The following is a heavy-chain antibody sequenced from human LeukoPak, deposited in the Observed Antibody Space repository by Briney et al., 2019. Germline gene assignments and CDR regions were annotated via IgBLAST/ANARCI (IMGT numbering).Heavy chain of an antibody. D-gene: IGHD3-22*01. Sequence: ASVKVSCKVSGYTLTELSMHWVRQAPGKGLEWMGGFDPEDGETIYAQKFQGRVTMTEDTSTDTAYMELSSLRSEDTAVHYCAAYYYDSSGQPNDAFDIWGQGTMVTVSS. CDR3: AAYYYDSSGQPNDAFDI. V-gene: IGHV1-24*01. J-gene: IGHJ3*02. CDR2: FDPEDGET. CDR1: GYTLTELS.